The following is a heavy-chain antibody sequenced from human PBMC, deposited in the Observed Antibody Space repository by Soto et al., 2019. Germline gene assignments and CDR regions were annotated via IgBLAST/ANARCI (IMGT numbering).Heavy chain of an antibody. D-gene: IGHD6-13*01. CDR3: ARRGIAAAGYYYYYYFDL. CDR1: GTTFSTHG. V-gene: IGHV1-69*13. CDR2: FVPMFSSS. J-gene: IGHJ2*01. Sequence: GASVKVSCKASGTTFSTHGIHWVRQAPGQGLEWMGGFVPMFSSSNYAQKFQGRLTIVADESTNSAYMELSSLRADDSAIYYCARRGIAAAGYYYYYYFDLWGRGTLVTVSS.